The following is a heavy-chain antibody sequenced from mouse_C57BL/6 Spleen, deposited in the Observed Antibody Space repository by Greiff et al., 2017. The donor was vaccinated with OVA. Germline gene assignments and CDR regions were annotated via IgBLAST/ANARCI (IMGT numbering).Heavy chain of an antibody. CDR2: ISSGSSTS. J-gene: IGHJ4*01. CDR3: ARQGFYAMDY. V-gene: IGHV5-17*01. CDR1: GFTFSDYG. Sequence: EVQRVESGAGLVKPGGSLKLSCAASGFTFSDYGMHWVRQAPEKGLEWVAYISSGSSTSYYADTVKGRFTIARDNAKNTLFLQLTSLRSEDTAMYYCARQGFYAMDYWGQGTLVTVSS.